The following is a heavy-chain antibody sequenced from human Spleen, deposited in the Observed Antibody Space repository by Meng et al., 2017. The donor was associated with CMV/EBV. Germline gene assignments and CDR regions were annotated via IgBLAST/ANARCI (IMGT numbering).Heavy chain of an antibody. CDR1: GGSIRSLF. J-gene: IGHJ5*02. CDR2: FSDSVRT. Sequence: TETLSLTCAVSGGSIRSLFWSWVRKTPGKGLEWIGEFSDSVRTRYNPSFQSRVTISGDRTEHHFSLELTSVTAADTGVYFCARSPGFWSLEPWGRGALVTVSS. D-gene: IGHD2-8*02. V-gene: IGHV4-4*01. CDR3: ARSPGFWSLEP.